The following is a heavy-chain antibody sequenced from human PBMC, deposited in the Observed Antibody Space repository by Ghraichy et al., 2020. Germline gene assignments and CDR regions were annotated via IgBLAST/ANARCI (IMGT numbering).Heavy chain of an antibody. CDR1: GFTFSSYA. D-gene: IGHD2/OR15-2a*01. CDR2: ISYDGSNK. V-gene: IGHV3-30-3*01. J-gene: IGHJ6*02. CDR3: ARDLGEYGYYYYGMDV. Sequence: GGSLRLSCAASGFTFSSYAMHWVRQAPGKGLEWVAVISYDGSNKYYADSVKGRFTISRDNSKNTLYLQMNSLRAEDTAVYYCARDLGEYGYYYYGMDVWGQGTTVTVSS.